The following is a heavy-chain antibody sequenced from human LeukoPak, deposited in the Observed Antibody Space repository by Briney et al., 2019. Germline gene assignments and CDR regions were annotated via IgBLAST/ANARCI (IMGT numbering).Heavy chain of an antibody. CDR3: ACRGCGGSSSYANWFDP. V-gene: IGHV1-18*01. CDR2: ISAYNGNT. D-gene: IGHD2-15*01. Sequence: ASVKVSCKASGYTFTSYGITWARQAPGQGLEWMGWISAYNGNTNYAQKLQGRVTMTTDTSTSTAYMELRSLRSDDTAVYYCACRGCGGSSSYANWFDPWGQGTLVTVSS. J-gene: IGHJ5*02. CDR1: GYTFTSYG.